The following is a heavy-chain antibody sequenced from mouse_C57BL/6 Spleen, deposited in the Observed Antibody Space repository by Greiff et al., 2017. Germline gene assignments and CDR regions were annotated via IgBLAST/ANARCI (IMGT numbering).Heavy chain of an antibody. D-gene: IGHD2-1*01. J-gene: IGHJ1*03. Sequence: EVQLVESGGGLVQPGGFLSLSCAASGFTFTDYYMSWVRQPPGKALEWLGFIRNKANGYTTEYSASVKGRFTISRDNSQSILYLQMNALRAEDSATYYCARSLYYGNYGWYFDVWGTGTTVTVSS. V-gene: IGHV7-3*01. CDR3: ARSLYYGNYGWYFDV. CDR1: GFTFTDYY. CDR2: IRNKANGYTT.